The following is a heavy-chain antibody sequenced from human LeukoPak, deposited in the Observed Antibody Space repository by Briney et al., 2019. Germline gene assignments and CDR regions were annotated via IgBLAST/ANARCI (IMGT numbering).Heavy chain of an antibody. D-gene: IGHD2-21*01. V-gene: IGHV4-39*01. Sequence: SETLSLTCTVSGGSISGSTYYWGWIRQPPGQGLEWIGHIYYSGRTSYNPSFKSRVTISVDTSKNQFSLKLNSVTAADTSVYFCARLDSAGPSDYWGRGILVTVSS. CDR3: ARLDSAGPSDY. CDR1: GGSISGSTYY. CDR2: IYYSGRT. J-gene: IGHJ4*02.